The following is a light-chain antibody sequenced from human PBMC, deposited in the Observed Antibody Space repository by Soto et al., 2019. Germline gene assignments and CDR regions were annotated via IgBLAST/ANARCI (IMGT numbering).Light chain of an antibody. V-gene: IGKV3-15*01. Sequence: EVVLTQPAGTLSLSPGERATLSCRASQSAISNLAWYQQKPGQTPRLLIYDASTRATDIPARFSGSGSGTDFTLTISSLLSEDFEVYYCQQYNNWPITFGQGTRLEI. CDR2: DAS. CDR3: QQYNNWPIT. CDR1: QSAISN. J-gene: IGKJ5*01.